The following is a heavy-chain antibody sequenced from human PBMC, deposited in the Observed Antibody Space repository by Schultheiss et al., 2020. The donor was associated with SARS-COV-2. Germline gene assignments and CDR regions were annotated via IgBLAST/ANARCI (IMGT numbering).Heavy chain of an antibody. J-gene: IGHJ6*03. Sequence: SVKVSCKASGGTFRSYAISWVRQAPGQGLEWMGGIIPIFGTANYAQKFQGRVTITADESTSTAYMELSSLRSEDTAVYYCARDRYCSSTSCYLGYYYYYMDVWGKGTTVTVSS. V-gene: IGHV1-69*13. CDR1: GGTFRSYA. D-gene: IGHD2-2*01. CDR2: IIPIFGTA. CDR3: ARDRYCSSTSCYLGYYYYYMDV.